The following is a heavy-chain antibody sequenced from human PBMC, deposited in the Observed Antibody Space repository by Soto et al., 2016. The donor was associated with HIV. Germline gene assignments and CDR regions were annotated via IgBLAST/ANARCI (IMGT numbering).Heavy chain of an antibody. CDR1: GGSISSYY. V-gene: IGHV4-59*01. CDR2: IHYSGST. Sequence: QVQLQESGPGLVKPSETLSLTCTVSGGSISSYYWSWIRQPPGKGLEWIGYIHYSGSTNYNPSLKSRVTISVDTSKNQFSLKLSPVTAADTAVYYCARDLTGTIGRGFTTYYYYMDVWGKGPRSPSP. CDR3: ARDLTGTIGRGFTTYYYYMDV. D-gene: IGHD1-7*01. J-gene: IGHJ6*03.